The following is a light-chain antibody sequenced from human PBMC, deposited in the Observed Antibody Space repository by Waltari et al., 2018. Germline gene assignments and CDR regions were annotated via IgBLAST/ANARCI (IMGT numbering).Light chain of an antibody. CDR3: QHSDGPSP. J-gene: IGKJ2*01. CDR2: GLS. Sequence: DIQMTQSPSSLSASVGDRVTITCRASQTISNHLNWYQHKPGQAPRLLSFGLSSLRGGVPSSFRGSGSETDFTLTISGLQPEDLATYYCQHSDGPSPFGQGTKLEIK. CDR1: QTISNH. V-gene: IGKV1-39*01.